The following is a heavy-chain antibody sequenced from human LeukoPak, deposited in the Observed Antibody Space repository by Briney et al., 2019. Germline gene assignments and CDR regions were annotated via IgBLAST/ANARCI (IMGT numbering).Heavy chain of an antibody. V-gene: IGHV3-23*01. Sequence: GGSLRLSCAASGFTFSSYAMSWVRQAPGKGLEWVSAISGSGGGTYYADSVKGRFTISRDNSKNTLYLQMNSLRAEDTAVYYCAKGYCSSTSCLQSYYGMDVWGKGTTVTVSS. CDR3: AKGYCSSTSCLQSYYGMDV. D-gene: IGHD2-2*01. CDR2: ISGSGGGT. CDR1: GFTFSSYA. J-gene: IGHJ6*04.